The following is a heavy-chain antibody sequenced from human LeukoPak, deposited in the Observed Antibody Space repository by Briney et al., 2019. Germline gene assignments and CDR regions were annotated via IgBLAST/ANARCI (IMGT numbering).Heavy chain of an antibody. J-gene: IGHJ2*01. Sequence: RPGRSLRLSCAASGFSFDDYAMSWVRQAPGKGLEWVSGINWSGVSTGYADSVKGRFTISRDNTKNSLFLQLNSLRAEDTAFYYCAKGKDTLNPYWYFDVWGRGTLVSVSS. CDR3: AKGKDTLNPYWYFDV. V-gene: IGHV3-20*04. CDR1: GFSFDDYA. CDR2: INWSGVST. D-gene: IGHD5-18*01.